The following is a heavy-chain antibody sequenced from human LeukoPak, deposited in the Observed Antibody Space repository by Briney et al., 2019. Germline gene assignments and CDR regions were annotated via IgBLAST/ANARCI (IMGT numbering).Heavy chain of an antibody. D-gene: IGHD6-19*01. V-gene: IGHV1-2*02. J-gene: IGHJ4*02. Sequence: GASVKVSCKASGYTFTSYDINWVRQAPGQGLEWMGWINPNSGGTNYAQKFQGRVTMTRDTSISTAYMELSRLRSDDTAVYYCARPVAGTLGYWGQGTLVTVSS. CDR1: GYTFTSYD. CDR2: INPNSGGT. CDR3: ARPVAGTLGY.